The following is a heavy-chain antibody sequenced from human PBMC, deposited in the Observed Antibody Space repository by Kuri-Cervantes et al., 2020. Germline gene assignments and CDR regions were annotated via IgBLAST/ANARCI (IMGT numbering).Heavy chain of an antibody. V-gene: IGHV3-30*01. J-gene: IGHJ4*02. CDR3: ARGRMVRGVISLIDY. D-gene: IGHD3-10*01. Sequence: GESLKISCAASGFTFSSYAMHWVRQAPGKGLEWLAVISYDGSNKYYADSVKGRFTISRDSSKNTLYLQMNSLRAEDTAVYYCARGRMVRGVISLIDYWGQGTLVTVSS. CDR2: ISYDGSNK. CDR1: GFTFSSYA.